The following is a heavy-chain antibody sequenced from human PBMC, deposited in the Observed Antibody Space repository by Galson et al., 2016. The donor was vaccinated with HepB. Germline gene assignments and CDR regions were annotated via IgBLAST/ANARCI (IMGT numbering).Heavy chain of an antibody. Sequence: CAISGDSVSSSSAAWNWIRQSPSRGLEWLGRTYYRSKWYTDYAGSVKSRIAINADTSKNQFSLQLNSVTPEDTAVYYCGRERVPEQRLLLGWFDPWGQGTLVTVSS. CDR3: GRERVPEQRLLLGWFDP. D-gene: IGHD6-19*01. CDR2: TYYRSKWYT. J-gene: IGHJ5*02. V-gene: IGHV6-1*01. CDR1: GDSVSSSSAA.